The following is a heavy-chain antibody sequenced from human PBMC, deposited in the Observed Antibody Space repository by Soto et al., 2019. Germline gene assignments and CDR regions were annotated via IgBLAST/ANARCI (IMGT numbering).Heavy chain of an antibody. J-gene: IGHJ2*01. D-gene: IGHD2-21*01. CDR2: INPKIGGT. V-gene: IGHV1-2*02. CDR1: GYTFSDYF. CDR3: ARDSGIPGRYWYFGL. Sequence: QVQLVQSGAEVKKPGASVKVSCTTYGYTFSDYFLHWVRQAPGQGPEWMGFINPKIGGTEYAQKFQGRVTITRDTSSSTVYMDLSGLTSDDTAIYYYARDSGIPGRYWYFGLWGRGTLVTVSS.